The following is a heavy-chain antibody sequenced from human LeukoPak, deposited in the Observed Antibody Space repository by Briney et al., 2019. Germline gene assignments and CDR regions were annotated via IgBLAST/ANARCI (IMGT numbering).Heavy chain of an antibody. D-gene: IGHD6-13*01. J-gene: IGHJ4*02. CDR1: GASMSSYY. CDR2: ISDTGSA. Sequence: SETLSLTCSVSGASMSSYYWSWIRQPAGEGLEYIGYISDTGSANYNPSLMSRVTISVDTSKNQFSPNLKSVTAADTAVYYCARDIYSSSWTAPYYWGQGTLVTVSS. V-gene: IGHV4-59*01. CDR3: ARDIYSSSWTAPYY.